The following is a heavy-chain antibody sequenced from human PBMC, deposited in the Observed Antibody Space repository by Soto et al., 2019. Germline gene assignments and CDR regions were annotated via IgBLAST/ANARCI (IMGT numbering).Heavy chain of an antibody. CDR3: AKFHRVAAAGTQYYFDY. D-gene: IGHD6-13*01. CDR2: ISGSGGST. Sequence: GGSLRLSCAASGFTFSSYAMSWVRQAPGKGLEWVSAISGSGGSTYYADSVKGRFTTSRDNSKNTLYLQMNSLRAEDTAVYYCAKFHRVAAAGTQYYFDYWGQGTLVTVSS. CDR1: GFTFSSYA. J-gene: IGHJ4*02. V-gene: IGHV3-23*01.